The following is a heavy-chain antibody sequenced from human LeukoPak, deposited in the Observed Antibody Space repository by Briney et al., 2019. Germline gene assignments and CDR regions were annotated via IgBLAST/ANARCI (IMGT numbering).Heavy chain of an antibody. Sequence: GGSLRLSCAASEFSVGSNYMTWVRQAPGKGLEWVSLIYSGGSTYYADSVKGRFTISRDNSKNTLYLQMNSLRAEDTAVYYCARDFRIAANDGGNWGQGTLVTVSS. CDR2: IYSGGST. J-gene: IGHJ4*02. CDR1: EFSVGSNY. CDR3: ARDFRIAANDGGN. D-gene: IGHD6-25*01. V-gene: IGHV3-66*01.